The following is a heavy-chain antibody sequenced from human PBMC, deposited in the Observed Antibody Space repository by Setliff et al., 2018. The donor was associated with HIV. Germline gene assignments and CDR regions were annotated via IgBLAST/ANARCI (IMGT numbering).Heavy chain of an antibody. V-gene: IGHV4-59*12. CDR2: IYYSGSTYYYGGST. CDR3: TRGPLPRADY. CDR1: GGSISSNW. J-gene: IGHJ4*02. Sequence: SETLSLTCAVSGGSISSNWWSWVRQSPGKGLEWIGFIYYSGSTYYYGGSTYYDPSLKSRVTMSVDTSKNQFSLKLSSVTAADTAVYYCTRGPLPRADYWGQGTLVTVSS.